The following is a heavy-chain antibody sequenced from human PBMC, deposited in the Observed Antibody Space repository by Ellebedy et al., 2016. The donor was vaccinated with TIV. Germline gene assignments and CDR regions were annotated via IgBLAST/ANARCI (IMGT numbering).Heavy chain of an antibody. CDR3: AKDPYHPLFRYYFDY. Sequence: PGGSLRLSCAASGFTFSSYAISWVRQAPGKGLEWVSAISGSGGSTYYADSVKGRFTISRDNSKNTLYLQMNSLRAEDTAVYYCAKDPYHPLFRYYFDYWGQGTLVTVSS. CDR1: GFTFSSYA. J-gene: IGHJ4*02. D-gene: IGHD1-14*01. CDR2: ISGSGGST. V-gene: IGHV3-23*01.